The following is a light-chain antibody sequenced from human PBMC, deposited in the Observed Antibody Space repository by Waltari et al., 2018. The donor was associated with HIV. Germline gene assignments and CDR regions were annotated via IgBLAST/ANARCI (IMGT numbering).Light chain of an antibody. CDR2: EVS. V-gene: IGLV2-8*01. J-gene: IGLJ2*01. CDR3: SSYAGSTVI. Sequence: QSALTQPPSASGSPGQSVTIPCTGTSSDVGGHTYVSWYQQHPGKAPKLFIYEVSKRPSGVPDRFSGSKSGNTASLTVSGLQADDEADFYCSSYAGSTVIFGGGTKLTVL. CDR1: SSDVGGHTY.